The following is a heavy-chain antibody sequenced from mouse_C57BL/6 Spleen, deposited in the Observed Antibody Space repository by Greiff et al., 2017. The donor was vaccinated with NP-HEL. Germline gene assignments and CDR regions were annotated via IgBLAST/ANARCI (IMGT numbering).Heavy chain of an antibody. Sequence: VQLQQSGPELVKPGASVKISCKASGYAFSSSWMNWVKQRPGKGLEWIGRIYPGDGDTNYNGKFKGKATLTADKSSSTAYMQLSSLTSEDSAVYFCARSETAQVFDYWGQGTTLTVSS. D-gene: IGHD3-2*02. CDR2: IYPGDGDT. CDR3: ARSETAQVFDY. CDR1: GYAFSSSW. J-gene: IGHJ2*01. V-gene: IGHV1-82*01.